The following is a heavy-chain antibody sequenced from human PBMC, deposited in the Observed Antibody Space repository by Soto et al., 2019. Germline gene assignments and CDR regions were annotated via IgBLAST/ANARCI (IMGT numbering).Heavy chain of an antibody. D-gene: IGHD3-9*01. CDR2: ITGGVDNT. V-gene: IGHV3-23*01. CDR1: GFTFTSYA. Sequence: EVQLLESGGDLVQPGGSLRLSCAASGFTFTSYAMSWIRQAPGKGLEWGSAITGGVDNTYYADSVKGRFTISRDNSKNTLYLHMNSLRAEDTAFYYCTQDGGSRDWLTVNWGQGTLVTVSS. J-gene: IGHJ4*02. CDR3: TQDGGSRDWLTVN.